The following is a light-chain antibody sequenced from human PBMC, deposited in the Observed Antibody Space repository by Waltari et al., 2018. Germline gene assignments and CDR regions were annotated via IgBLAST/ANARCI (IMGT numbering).Light chain of an antibody. J-gene: IGKJ2*01. CDR3: QQYDHWPQYT. V-gene: IGKV3-15*01. Sequence: ELVMTQSPVTLSVSPGERATLPCRASQSVSSKLAWYQQKPGQSPRLLIYDASTRAAGIPVRFAGSGSGTEFTLSISSVESEDFALYYCQQYDHWPQYTFGQGTKLQIK. CDR2: DAS. CDR1: QSVSSK.